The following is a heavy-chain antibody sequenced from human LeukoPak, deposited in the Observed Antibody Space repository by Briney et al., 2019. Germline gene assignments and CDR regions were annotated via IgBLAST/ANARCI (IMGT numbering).Heavy chain of an antibody. CDR1: GFTFSSYA. D-gene: IGHD6-13*01. V-gene: IGHV3-23*01. CDR3: ARDISQQLGPGFDY. Sequence: GGSLRLSCAASGFTFSSYAMSWVRQAPGKGLEWVSAISGSGSSTYYADSVKGRFTISRDNSKNTLYLQMNSLRAEDTAVYYCARDISQQLGPGFDYWGQGTLVTVSS. J-gene: IGHJ4*02. CDR2: ISGSGSST.